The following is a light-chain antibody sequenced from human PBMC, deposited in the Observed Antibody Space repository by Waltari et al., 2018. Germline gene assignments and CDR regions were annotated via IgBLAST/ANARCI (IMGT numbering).Light chain of an antibody. CDR1: SSDVGTYNS. V-gene: IGLV2-14*03. CDR2: DVS. Sequence: QSALTQPASVSGSPGPSITISCTGTSSDVGTYNSFPWYQQHPGKAPKLLIYDVSYRPSGVSYRFSGSKSGNTASLTISGLQAEDEADYYCSSYITTNTLELFGGGTSLTVL. CDR3: SSYITTNTLEL. J-gene: IGLJ3*02.